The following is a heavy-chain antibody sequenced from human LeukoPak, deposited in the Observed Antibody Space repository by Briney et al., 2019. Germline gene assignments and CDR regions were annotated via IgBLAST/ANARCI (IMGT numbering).Heavy chain of an antibody. D-gene: IGHD2-2*02. CDR2: ISYDGSNK. Sequence: PGGSLRLSCAASGFTFSSYAMHWVRQAPGKGLEWVAVISYDGSNKYYADSVKGRFTISRDNSKNTLYLQMNSLRAEDTAVYYCARCRQLLYGYFDYWGQGTLVTVSS. CDR1: GFTFSSYA. V-gene: IGHV3-30*01. J-gene: IGHJ4*02. CDR3: ARCRQLLYGYFDY.